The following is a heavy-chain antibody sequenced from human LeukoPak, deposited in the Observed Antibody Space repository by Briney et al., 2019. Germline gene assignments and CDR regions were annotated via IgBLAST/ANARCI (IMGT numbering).Heavy chain of an antibody. CDR3: AKDIRYVSRGWYGNFDY. V-gene: IGHV3-9*01. D-gene: IGHD6-19*01. J-gene: IGHJ4*02. CDR1: GFTFDDYG. Sequence: GGSLRLSCVVSGFTFDDYGMHWVRQAPGKGLEWVSGISWNSGSIGYADSVKGRFTISRDNAKNSLYLQMNSLRAEDTALYYCAKDIRYVSRGWYGNFDYWGQGTLVTVSS. CDR2: ISWNSGSI.